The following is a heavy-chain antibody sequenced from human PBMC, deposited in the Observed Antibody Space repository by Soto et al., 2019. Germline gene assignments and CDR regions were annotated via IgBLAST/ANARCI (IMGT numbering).Heavy chain of an antibody. CDR2: IYHSGRT. Sequence: QLQLQESGSGLVKPSQTLSLTCAVSGGSISSGGYSWSWIRQLPGKGLEWIGYIYHSGRTYYNPSLKSRVTISLERSKNQFSLKLSSVTAADTAVYYCAAGGGLPRYYWGQGTLVTVSA. D-gene: IGHD5-12*01. CDR1: GGSISSGGYS. J-gene: IGHJ4*02. CDR3: AAGGGLPRYY. V-gene: IGHV4-30-2*01.